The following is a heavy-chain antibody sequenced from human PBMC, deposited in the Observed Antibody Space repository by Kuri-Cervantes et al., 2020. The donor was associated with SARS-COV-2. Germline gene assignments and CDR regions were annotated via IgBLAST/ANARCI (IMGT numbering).Heavy chain of an antibody. CDR2: ISSSSSYI. V-gene: IGHV3-21*01. Sequence: GEPLKISCAASGFTFSSYSMNWVRQAPGKGLEWVSSISSSSSYIYYADSVKGRFTISRDNAKNSLYLQMNSLRAEDTAVYYCAKPSGELVYYYYYMDVWGKGTTVTVSS. CDR3: AKPSGELVYYYYYMDV. D-gene: IGHD1-7*01. J-gene: IGHJ6*03. CDR1: GFTFSSYS.